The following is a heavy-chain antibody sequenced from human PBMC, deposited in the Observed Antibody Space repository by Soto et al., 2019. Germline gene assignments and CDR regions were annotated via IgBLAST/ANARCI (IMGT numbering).Heavy chain of an antibody. CDR3: ATDSVAGYSFYY. Sequence: ASVKVSCKVPGYTLTELSMHWVRQAPGKGLEWMGGFDPEDGETIYAQKFQGRVTMTEDTSTDTAYMELSSLRSEDTAVYYCATDSVAGYSFYYWGQGTLVTVSS. D-gene: IGHD6-19*01. CDR2: FDPEDGET. J-gene: IGHJ4*02. V-gene: IGHV1-24*01. CDR1: GYTLTELS.